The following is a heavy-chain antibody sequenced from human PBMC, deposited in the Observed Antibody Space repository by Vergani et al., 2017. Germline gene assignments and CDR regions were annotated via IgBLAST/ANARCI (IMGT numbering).Heavy chain of an antibody. J-gene: IGHJ5*02. CDR1: GGTFSSYA. Sequence: QVQLVQSGAEVKKPGSSVKVSCKASGGTFSSYAISWVRQAPGQGLEWMGWINPNSGGTNYAQKFQGRVTMTRDTSISTAYMELSRLRSDDTAVYYCARGYNWFDPWGQGTLVTVSS. CDR3: ARGYNWFDP. V-gene: IGHV1-2*02. CDR2: INPNSGGT.